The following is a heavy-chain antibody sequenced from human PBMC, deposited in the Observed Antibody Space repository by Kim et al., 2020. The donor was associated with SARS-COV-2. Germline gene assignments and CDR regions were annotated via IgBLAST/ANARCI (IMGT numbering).Heavy chain of an antibody. J-gene: IGHJ3*02. CDR3: ARGGGYSGHDAFDI. D-gene: IGHD5-12*01. CDR1: GFTFSSYW. CDR2: INSDGSST. V-gene: IGHV3-74*01. Sequence: GGSLRLSCAASGFTFSSYWMHWVRQAPGKGLVWVSRINSDGSSTSYADSVKGRFTISRDNAKNTLYLQMNSLRAEDTAVYYCARGGGYSGHDAFDIWGQGTMVTVSS.